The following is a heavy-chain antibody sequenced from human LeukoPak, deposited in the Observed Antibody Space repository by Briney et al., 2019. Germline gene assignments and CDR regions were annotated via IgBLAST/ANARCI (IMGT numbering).Heavy chain of an antibody. CDR2: IYYSGST. CDR1: GGSISSSSYY. V-gene: IGHV4-39*07. Sequence: SETLSLTCTVSGGSISSSSYYWGWIRQPPGKGLEWIGSIYYSGSTYYNPSLKSRVTISVDTSKNQFSLKLSSVTAADTAVYYCARVWLAQYYFDYWGQGTLVTVSS. J-gene: IGHJ4*02. CDR3: ARVWLAQYYFDY. D-gene: IGHD6-19*01.